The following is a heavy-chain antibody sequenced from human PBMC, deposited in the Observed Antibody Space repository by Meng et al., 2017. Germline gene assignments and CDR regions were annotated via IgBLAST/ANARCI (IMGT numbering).Heavy chain of an antibody. CDR2: INPSGGST. D-gene: IGHD3-10*01. Sequence: ASVKVSCKASGYTFTSYYMHWVRQAPGQGLEWMGIINPSGGSTSYAQKFQGRVTMTRDTSTSTVYMELSSLRSDDTAVYYCARLLWFGDYFDYWGQGTLVTVSS. V-gene: IGHV1-46*01. CDR3: ARLLWFGDYFDY. CDR1: GYTFTSYY. J-gene: IGHJ4*02.